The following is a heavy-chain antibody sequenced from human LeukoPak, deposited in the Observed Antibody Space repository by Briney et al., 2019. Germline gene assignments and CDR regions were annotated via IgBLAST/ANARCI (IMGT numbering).Heavy chain of an antibody. CDR2: IKQDGSEK. Sequence: GGSLRLSCAASGFTFSSYAMSWVRQAPGKGLEWVANIKQDGSEKYYVDSVKGRFTISRDNAKNSLYLQMNSLRAEDSAVYYCARERKSMTTVTTGFDYWGQGTLVTVSS. D-gene: IGHD4-17*01. J-gene: IGHJ4*01. V-gene: IGHV3-7*01. CDR1: GFTFSSYA. CDR3: ARERKSMTTVTTGFDY.